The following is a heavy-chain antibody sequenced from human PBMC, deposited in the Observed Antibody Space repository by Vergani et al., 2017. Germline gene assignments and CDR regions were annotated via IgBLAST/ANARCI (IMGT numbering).Heavy chain of an antibody. CDR3: ANSGHVVPAAMLRY. CDR2: ISGSGGST. D-gene: IGHD2-2*01. J-gene: IGHJ4*02. Sequence: EVQLLESGGGLVQPGGSLRLSCAASGFTFSSYAMSWVRQAPGKGLDWVSAISGSGGSTYYADSVKGRFTISRDNSKNTLYLQMNSLRAEDTAVYYCANSGHVVPAAMLRYWGQGTLVTVSS. CDR1: GFTFSSYA. V-gene: IGHV3-23*01.